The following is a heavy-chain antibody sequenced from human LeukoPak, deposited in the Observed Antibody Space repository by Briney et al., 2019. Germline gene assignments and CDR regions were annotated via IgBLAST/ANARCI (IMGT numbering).Heavy chain of an antibody. CDR1: GGSISSYY. CDR2: IYTSGST. CDR3: AGDSITGTTPFGY. D-gene: IGHD1-7*01. V-gene: IGHV4-4*09. Sequence: PSETLSLTCTVSGGSISSYYWRWMRQPPGKGLEGMGYIYTSGSTNYNPSLKSRVTISVDTSKNQFSLKLSCVTAADTAMYYCAGDSITGTTPFGYWGQGTLVTVSS. J-gene: IGHJ4*02.